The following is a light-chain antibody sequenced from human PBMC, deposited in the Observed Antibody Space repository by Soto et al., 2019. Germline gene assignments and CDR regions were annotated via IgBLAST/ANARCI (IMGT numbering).Light chain of an antibody. CDR3: QQYADSPLT. CDR1: QTVNNDY. J-gene: IGKJ4*01. CDR2: GAS. Sequence: IVLTQSPGTLSLSPGERATLSCWASQTVNNDYLGWYQQKPGQAPRLLIYGASSRATGIPDRFSGSGSGTDFTLTISRLEPEDFAVYYCQQYADSPLTFGGGTKVDIK. V-gene: IGKV3-20*01.